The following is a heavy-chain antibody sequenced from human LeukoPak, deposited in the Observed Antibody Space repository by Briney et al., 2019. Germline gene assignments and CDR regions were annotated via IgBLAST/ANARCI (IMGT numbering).Heavy chain of an antibody. Sequence: GGSLRLFCTASGFTFGDYAMSWFRQAPGKGLEWVGFIRSKGYGGTTDYAASVKGRFTISRDDSKSIACLQMNSLKTEDTAMYYCTRGGDYGQDVYYWGQGTLVTVSS. CDR1: GFTFGDYA. CDR3: TRGGDYGQDVYY. D-gene: IGHD4-17*01. J-gene: IGHJ4*02. CDR2: IRSKGYGGTT. V-gene: IGHV3-49*03.